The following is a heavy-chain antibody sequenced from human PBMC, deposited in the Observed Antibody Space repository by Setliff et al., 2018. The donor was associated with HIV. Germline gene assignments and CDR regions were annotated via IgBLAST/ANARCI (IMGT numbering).Heavy chain of an antibody. CDR2: ISTYNGNT. J-gene: IGHJ4*02. Sequence: ASVKVSCKASGYTFTTYGITWVRQAPGQGLEWVGWISTYNGNTNYAQKFQGRVTMTTVTSTSTAYMELTNLRSDDTAVYYCARDLGVSYRHYIKGNYFDNWGQGTLVTVSS. V-gene: IGHV1-18*01. CDR1: GYTFTTYG. CDR3: ARDLGVSYRHYIKGNYFDN. D-gene: IGHD3-16*02.